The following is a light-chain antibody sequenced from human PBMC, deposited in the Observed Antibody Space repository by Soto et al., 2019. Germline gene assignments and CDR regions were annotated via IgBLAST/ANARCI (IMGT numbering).Light chain of an antibody. V-gene: IGLV2-14*01. CDR1: SSDVGGYNY. CDR3: SSYTSSSTPWV. Sequence: QSALTQPASVSGSPGQSITISCTGTSSDVGGYNYVSWYKQHPGKAPKLMIYEVSNRPSGVSNRFSGSKSGNTASLTISGIQAEDEADYYCSSYTSSSTPWVFGGGTKLTVL. CDR2: EVS. J-gene: IGLJ3*02.